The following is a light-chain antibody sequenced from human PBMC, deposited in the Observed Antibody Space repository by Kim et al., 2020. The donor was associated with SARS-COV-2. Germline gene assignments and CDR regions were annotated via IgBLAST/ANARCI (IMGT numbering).Light chain of an antibody. Sequence: DIQMTQSPSSLSASVGDRVTITCRASHNIDNSLNWYQQKPGKAPKLLIYLASYLQSGVPSRFSGSGSGTDFTLTISCLQPEDFATYYCQQSYSVPVTFGGGTKVDIK. CDR1: HNIDNS. CDR3: QQSYSVPVT. V-gene: IGKV1-39*01. J-gene: IGKJ4*01. CDR2: LAS.